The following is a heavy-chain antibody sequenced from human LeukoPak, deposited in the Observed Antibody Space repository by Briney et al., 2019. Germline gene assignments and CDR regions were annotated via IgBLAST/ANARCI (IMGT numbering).Heavy chain of an antibody. Sequence: SETLSLTCTVSGGSISSSSYYWGWIRQPPGKGLEWIGSIYYSGSTYYNPSLKSRVTISVDTPKNQFSLKLSSVTAADTAVYYCARQDYYDSSGQQIFDYWGQGTLVTVSS. D-gene: IGHD3-22*01. CDR2: IYYSGST. V-gene: IGHV4-39*01. CDR1: GGSISSSSYY. J-gene: IGHJ4*02. CDR3: ARQDYYDSSGQQIFDY.